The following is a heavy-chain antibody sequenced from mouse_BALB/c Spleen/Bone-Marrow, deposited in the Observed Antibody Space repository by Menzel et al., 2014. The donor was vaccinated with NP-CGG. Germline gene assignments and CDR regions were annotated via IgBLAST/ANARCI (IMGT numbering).Heavy chain of an antibody. CDR2: IHYSGIT. D-gene: IGHD1-3*01. V-gene: IGHV3-1*02. CDR3: ARWGKGAWFAY. J-gene: IGHJ3*01. CDR1: DYSITSGYS. Sequence: EVQLQQSGPDLVKPSQSLSLTCTVTDYSITSGYSWHWIQQFPGNTLEWMGYIHYSGITNYSPSLKSRISFTRDTSKNQFFLHLNSVTTEDTATYYCARWGKGAWFAYWGQGTLVTVSA.